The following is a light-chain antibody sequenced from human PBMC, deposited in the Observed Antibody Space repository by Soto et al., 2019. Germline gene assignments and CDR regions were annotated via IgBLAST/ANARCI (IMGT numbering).Light chain of an antibody. CDR2: GAS. CDR1: QSVSSN. Sequence: EIVMTQSPATLSVSPGERATLSCRASQSVSSNLAWYQQKPGQAPRLLLYGASTRATAIPARFSGSGSGTEFTLTISSLQSEDFVVYYCQQYNNWPRTFGQGTKVEIK. CDR3: QQYNNWPRT. J-gene: IGKJ1*01. V-gene: IGKV3-15*01.